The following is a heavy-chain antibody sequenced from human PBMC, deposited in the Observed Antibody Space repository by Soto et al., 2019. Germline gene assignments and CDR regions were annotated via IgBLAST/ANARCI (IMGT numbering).Heavy chain of an antibody. J-gene: IGHJ6*02. CDR3: TTEQWLVRNYYYYGMDV. CDR2: IKSKTDGGTT. V-gene: IGHV3-15*01. Sequence: EVQLVESGGGLVKPGGSLRLSCAASGFTFSNAWMSWVRQAPGKGLEWVGRIKSKTDGGTTDYAAPVKGRFTISRDDSKNTLYLQMNSLKTEDTAVYYCTTEQWLVRNYYYYGMDVWGQGTTVTVSS. D-gene: IGHD6-19*01. CDR1: GFTFSNAW.